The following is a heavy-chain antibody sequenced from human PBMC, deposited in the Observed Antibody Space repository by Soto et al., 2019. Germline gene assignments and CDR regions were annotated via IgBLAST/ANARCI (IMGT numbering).Heavy chain of an antibody. CDR1: GGTFSSYA. D-gene: IGHD3-22*01. V-gene: IGHV1-69*06. CDR2: IIPIFGTA. CDR3: AGDSSGTDWFDP. Sequence: QVQLVQSGAEVKKPGSSVKVSCKASGGTFSSYAISWVRQAPGQGLEWMGGIIPIFGTANYAQKLQGRVTITADKSTSTAYMELSSLRSEDTAVYYCAGDSSGTDWFDPWGHGTLDTVSS. J-gene: IGHJ5*02.